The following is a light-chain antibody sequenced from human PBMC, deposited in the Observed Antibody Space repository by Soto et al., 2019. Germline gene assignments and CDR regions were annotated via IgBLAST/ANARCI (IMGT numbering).Light chain of an antibody. CDR1: QSISSW. CDR3: QQYNSYSYT. V-gene: IGKV1-5*03. Sequence: DLQMTQSPSTLSASVGDRVTITCRASQSISSWLAWYQQKPGKAPKLLIYKASSLESGVPSRFSGSGSGTEFTRTIRSLQPDDFATYYCQQYNSYSYTFGQGTKLEIK. CDR2: KAS. J-gene: IGKJ2*01.